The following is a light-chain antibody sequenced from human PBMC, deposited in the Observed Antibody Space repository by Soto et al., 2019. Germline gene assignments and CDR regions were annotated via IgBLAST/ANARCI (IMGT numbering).Light chain of an antibody. CDR3: SSYTGSSTCV. V-gene: IGLV2-14*01. CDR2: DVN. J-gene: IGLJ1*01. CDR1: SSDVGGYDY. Sequence: QSALTQPASVSGSPGQSITISCTGTSSDVGGYDYVSWYQQLPGKAPKLLIYDVNNRPSGVSHRFSGSKSGNTASLTISGLQAEDEADYYCSSYTGSSTCVFGTGTKVTV.